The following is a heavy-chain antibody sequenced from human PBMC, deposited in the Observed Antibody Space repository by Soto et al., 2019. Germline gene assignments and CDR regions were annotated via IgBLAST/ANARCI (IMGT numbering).Heavy chain of an antibody. CDR2: ISGYNGDT. V-gene: IGHV1-18*01. CDR1: GYTFTRYG. CDR3: AKNGQPPYYYYGMDV. Sequence: QGQLVQSGAEVKKPGASVKVSCKASGYTFTRYGISWVRQAPGQGLEWMGWISGYNGDTKYAQKFQGRVTMTVDTSTTKAYMELRSLQSDDTAVYYCAKNGQPPYYYYGMDVWGQGTTVGVSS. J-gene: IGHJ6*02. D-gene: IGHD2-8*01.